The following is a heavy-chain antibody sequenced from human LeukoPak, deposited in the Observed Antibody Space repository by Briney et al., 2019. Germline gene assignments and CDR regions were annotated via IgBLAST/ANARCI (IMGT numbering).Heavy chain of an antibody. J-gene: IGHJ3*02. V-gene: IGHV4-38-2*02. Sequence: SETLSLTCTVSGFSISNDYYWGWLRQPPGKGLEWIGNIFHSGNTYYKLSLKSRLTISMDTSMNQFSLKPTSVTAADTALYYCARAKQYPLSIDAFDIWGQGRMVTVSS. CDR3: ARAKQYPLSIDAFDI. CDR2: IFHSGNT. CDR1: GFSISNDYY. D-gene: IGHD2-2*01.